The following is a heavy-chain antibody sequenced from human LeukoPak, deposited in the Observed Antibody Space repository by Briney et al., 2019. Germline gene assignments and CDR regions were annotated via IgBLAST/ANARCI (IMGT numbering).Heavy chain of an antibody. D-gene: IGHD6-13*01. Sequence: GASVKVSCKASGYTFTGYYMYWVRQAPGQGLEWMGWISPKSGGTNYAQRFQGRVTMTRDTSISTVYMELSRLRSDDTAVYYCARDGSAAGAPNAFDIWGQGTMVTVSS. CDR2: ISPKSGGT. CDR3: ARDGSAAGAPNAFDI. V-gene: IGHV1-2*02. J-gene: IGHJ3*02. CDR1: GYTFTGYY.